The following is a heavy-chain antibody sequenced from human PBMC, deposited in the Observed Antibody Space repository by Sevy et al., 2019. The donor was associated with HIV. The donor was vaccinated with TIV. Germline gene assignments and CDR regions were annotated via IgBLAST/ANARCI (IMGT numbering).Heavy chain of an antibody. CDR1: GAAISSGGYY. J-gene: IGHJ6*02. CDR3: ARVPVGSSPYYYAIDV. Sequence: SETLSLTCTVSGAAISSGGYYWTWIRQHPGKGLEWIGNIYHSGSSFYNPSLKGRVVLSVVTSKNPFSLNLTSLTAADTAVYYCARVPVGSSPYYYAIDVWGQGTSVTVSS. V-gene: IGHV4-31*03. D-gene: IGHD6-6*01. CDR2: IYHSGSS.